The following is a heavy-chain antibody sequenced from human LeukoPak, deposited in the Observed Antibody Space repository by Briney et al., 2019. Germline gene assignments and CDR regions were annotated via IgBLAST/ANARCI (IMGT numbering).Heavy chain of an antibody. D-gene: IGHD5-18*01. CDR2: INWNGGST. J-gene: IGHJ4*02. Sequence: GGSLRLPCAASGFTFDDYGMSWVRQAPGKGLEWVSGINWNGGSTGYADSVKGRFTISRDNAKNSLYLQMNSLRAEDTALYYCARGVDTAMVTTPSYWGQGTLVTVSS. CDR3: ARGVDTAMVTTPSY. V-gene: IGHV3-20*04. CDR1: GFTFDDYG.